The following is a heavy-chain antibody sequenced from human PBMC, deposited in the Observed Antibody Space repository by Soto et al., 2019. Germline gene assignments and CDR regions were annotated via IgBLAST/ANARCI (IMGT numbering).Heavy chain of an antibody. Sequence: EVQLVESGGGLVKAGESLRVSCAASGFTFRNAWMSWVRQAPGRGLEWVGRIKSKTNGGTTDYAAPEKGRFSISRDDSKNTLYLQMNSLKTEDTAIYYCTTDDPINRNWGQGTLVTLSS. V-gene: IGHV3-15*01. CDR2: IKSKTNGGTT. CDR1: GFTFRNAW. CDR3: TTDDPINRN. J-gene: IGHJ4*02.